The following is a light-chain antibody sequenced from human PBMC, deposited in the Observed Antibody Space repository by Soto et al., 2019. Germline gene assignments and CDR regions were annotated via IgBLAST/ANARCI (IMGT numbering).Light chain of an antibody. Sequence: EVVLTQSPAILSLSPGESASLSCRASQSVSSYLAWYQQKPGQAPRLLIYDTSNRATGIPARFSGSGSGTDFTLTSSSLEPEDFAVYYCQQRSSWPPTFGGGTKVEIK. CDR1: QSVSSY. J-gene: IGKJ4*01. V-gene: IGKV3-11*01. CDR2: DTS. CDR3: QQRSSWPPT.